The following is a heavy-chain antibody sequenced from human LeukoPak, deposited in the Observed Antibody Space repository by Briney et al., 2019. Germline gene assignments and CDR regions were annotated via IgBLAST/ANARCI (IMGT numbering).Heavy chain of an antibody. CDR3: ARSLITMIVVVPGY. D-gene: IGHD3-22*01. CDR1: GYTFTGYY. J-gene: IGHJ4*02. CDR2: INPNSGGT. Sequence: GASVKVSFKASGYTFTGYYMYWVRQAPGQGLEWMGRINPNSGGTNYAQKFQGRVTMTRDTSISTAYMELSRLRSDDTAVYYCARSLITMIVVVPGYWGQGTLVTVSS. V-gene: IGHV1-2*06.